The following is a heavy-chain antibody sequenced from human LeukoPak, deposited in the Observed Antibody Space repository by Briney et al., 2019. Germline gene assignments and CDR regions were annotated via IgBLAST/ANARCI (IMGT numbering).Heavy chain of an antibody. CDR2: IYYSGST. CDR1: GGSISSCY. CDR3: ARDSGFCTNGVCYTDYWYFDL. Sequence: SETLSLTCTVSGGSISSCYWSWIRQPPGKGLEWIGYIYYSGSTNYNPSLKSRVTISVDTSKNQFSLKLSSVTAADTAVYYCARDSGFCTNGVCYTDYWYFDLWGRGTLVTVSS. D-gene: IGHD2-8*01. J-gene: IGHJ2*01. V-gene: IGHV4-59*01.